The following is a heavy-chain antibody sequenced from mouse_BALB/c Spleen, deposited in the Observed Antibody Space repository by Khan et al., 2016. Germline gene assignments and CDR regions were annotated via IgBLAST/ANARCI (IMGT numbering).Heavy chain of an antibody. CDR1: GYTFTDYE. CDR3: TNRYEAWFTY. J-gene: IGHJ3*01. D-gene: IGHD2-14*01. Sequence: QVQLQQSGAELVRPGASVKLSCKALGYTFTDYEMHWVRQTPVHGLEWIGGFHPGRGGTAYNQRFKGKATLTDDKSSSTANMQLSRLTSEDSAVYYCTNRYEAWFTYWGQGTLVTVSA. V-gene: IGHV1-15*01. CDR2: FHPGRGGT.